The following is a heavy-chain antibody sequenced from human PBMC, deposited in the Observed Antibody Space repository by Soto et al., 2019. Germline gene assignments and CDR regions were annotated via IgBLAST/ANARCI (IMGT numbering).Heavy chain of an antibody. Sequence: QVQLQESGPGLVKPSETLSLTCTVSGDSISRYYWSWIRLSPGKGLAWIGYIYYSGETNYNPSVKSRVTISVDRTKNQFSLKLSSVTAAATAVYYCARDQGGEFLKGSGMDVWGQGTKVTVSS. CDR2: IYYSGET. CDR1: GDSISRYY. V-gene: IGHV4-59*01. CDR3: ARDQGGEFLKGSGMDV. D-gene: IGHD3-10*01. J-gene: IGHJ6*02.